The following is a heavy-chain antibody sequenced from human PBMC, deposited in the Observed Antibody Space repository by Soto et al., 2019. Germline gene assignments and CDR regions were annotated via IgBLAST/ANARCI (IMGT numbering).Heavy chain of an antibody. D-gene: IGHD3-16*02. CDR3: ALGRLGELSLY. J-gene: IGHJ4*02. Sequence: QVQLQQWGAGLLKPSETLSLTCAVYGGSFSGYYWSWIRQPPGKGLEWIGEINHSGSTNYNPSLKRRGTITVDKYKNQFSLKLSYVTAADTTVYYCALGRLGELSLYWGQGTLVTVSS. V-gene: IGHV4-34*01. CDR1: GGSFSGYY. CDR2: INHSGST.